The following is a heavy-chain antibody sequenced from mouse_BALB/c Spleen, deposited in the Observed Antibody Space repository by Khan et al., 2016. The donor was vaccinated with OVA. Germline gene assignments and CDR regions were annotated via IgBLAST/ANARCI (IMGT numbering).Heavy chain of an antibody. Sequence: EVELAESGGGLVKPGGSLKLSCAASGFAFSSYDMSWVRQTPEKRLEWVAFISIGGGTTYYPDTVKGRFTISRDNAKNTLYLQMNSLKSEDTAMYYCTRPHYYGSNYYFDYWGQGTTLTVSS. J-gene: IGHJ2*01. D-gene: IGHD1-1*01. CDR2: ISIGGGTT. CDR3: TRPHYYGSNYYFDY. CDR1: GFAFSSYD. V-gene: IGHV5-12-1*01.